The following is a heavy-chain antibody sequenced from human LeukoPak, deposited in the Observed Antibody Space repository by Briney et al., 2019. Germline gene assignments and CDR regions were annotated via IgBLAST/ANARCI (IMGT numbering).Heavy chain of an antibody. Sequence: GGSLRLSCAASGFTVSSNYMSWVRQAPGKGLEWVSAISGSGGSTYYADSVKGRFTISRDNSKTTLYLQMNSLRAEDTAVYYCAKDLPHVDYWGQGTLVTVSS. V-gene: IGHV3-23*01. CDR3: AKDLPHVDY. CDR2: ISGSGGST. J-gene: IGHJ4*02. CDR1: GFTVSSNY.